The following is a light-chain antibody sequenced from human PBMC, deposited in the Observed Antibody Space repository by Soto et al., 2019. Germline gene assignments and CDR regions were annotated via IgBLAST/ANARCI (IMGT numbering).Light chain of an antibody. CDR3: QQYNSYSGT. Sequence: DIQMTQSPSTLSASVGDRVTITCRASQSISDWLAWYQQKPGMAPKLLIYDASSFESGVPSRFSGSGSGTEFTLTISSLQPDDFETYYCQQYNSYSGTFGQRTKVEI. J-gene: IGKJ1*01. CDR1: QSISDW. V-gene: IGKV1-5*01. CDR2: DAS.